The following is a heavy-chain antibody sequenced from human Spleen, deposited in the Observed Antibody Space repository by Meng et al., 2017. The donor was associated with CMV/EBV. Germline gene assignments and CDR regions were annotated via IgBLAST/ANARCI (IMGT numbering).Heavy chain of an antibody. V-gene: IGHV4-39*07. CDR3: ARGRCSSTSCYPPAVSGMDV. D-gene: IGHD2-2*01. CDR2: IYHSGST. Sequence: SETLSLTCTVSGGSISSSSYYWGWIRQPPGKGLEWIGEIYHSGSTNYNPSLKSRVTISVDKSKNQFSLKLSSVTAADTAVYYCARGRCSSTSCYPPAVSGMDVWGQGTTVTVSS. J-gene: IGHJ6*02. CDR1: GGSISSSSYY.